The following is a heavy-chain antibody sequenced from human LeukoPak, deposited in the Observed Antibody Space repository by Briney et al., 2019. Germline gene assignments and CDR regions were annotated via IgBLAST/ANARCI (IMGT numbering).Heavy chain of an antibody. J-gene: IGHJ4*02. CDR2: ISYDGSNK. CDR3: AKDVAAAGTLYYFDY. CDR1: GFTFSSYG. D-gene: IGHD6-13*01. Sequence: PGGSLRLSCAASGFTFSSYGMHWVRRAPGKGLEWVAVISYDGSNKYYADSVKGRFTISRDNSKNTLYLQMNSLRAEDTAVYYCAKDVAAAGTLYYFDYWGQGTLVTVSS. V-gene: IGHV3-30*18.